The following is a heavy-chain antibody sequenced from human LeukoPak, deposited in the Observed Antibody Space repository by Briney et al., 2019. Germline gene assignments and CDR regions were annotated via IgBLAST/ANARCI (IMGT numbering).Heavy chain of an antibody. CDR3: AILWFGELLYADYFDY. J-gene: IGHJ4*02. CDR2: ISSSSSYI. CDR1: GFTFSSYS. D-gene: IGHD3-10*01. Sequence: GGSLRLSCAASGFTFSSYSMNWVRQAPGKGLEWVPSISSSSSYIYYADSVKGRFTISRDNAKNSLYLQMNSLRAEDTAVYYCAILWFGELLYADYFDYWGQGTLVTVSS. V-gene: IGHV3-21*01.